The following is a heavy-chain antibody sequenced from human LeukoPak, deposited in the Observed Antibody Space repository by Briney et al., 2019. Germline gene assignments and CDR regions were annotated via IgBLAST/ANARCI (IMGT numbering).Heavy chain of an antibody. J-gene: IGHJ3*02. V-gene: IGHV3-7*01. CDR1: GFTFSTYW. D-gene: IGHD6-6*01. CDR2: IKYDGSEK. Sequence: PGGSLRLSCAASGFTFSTYWMNWVRQAPGKGLEWVVNIKYDGSEKYYVDSVKGRFTISRDNAENSLHLQMNSLRAEDTAVYYCARDSVRGRPLVAFDIWGQGTMVTVSS. CDR3: ARDSVRGRPLVAFDI.